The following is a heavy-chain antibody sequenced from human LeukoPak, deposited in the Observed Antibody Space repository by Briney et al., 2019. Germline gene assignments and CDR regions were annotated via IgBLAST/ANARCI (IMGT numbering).Heavy chain of an antibody. J-gene: IGHJ4*02. CDR1: GGSFSGYY. CDR3: ARAISQSGYFDY. D-gene: IGHD3-10*01. V-gene: IGHV4-34*01. CDR2: INHSGST. Sequence: SETLSLTCAVYGGSFSGYYWSWIPQPPGKGLEWIGEINHSGSTNYNPSLKSRVTISVETSKNQFSLKLSSVTAADTAVYYCARAISQSGYFDYWGQGTLVTVS.